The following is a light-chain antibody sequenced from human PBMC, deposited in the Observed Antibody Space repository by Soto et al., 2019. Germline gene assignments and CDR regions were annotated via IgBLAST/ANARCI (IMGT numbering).Light chain of an antibody. Sequence: EIVVTQSPGTLSLSPGERATLSCRVSQSVTSNYLAWYSQKPGQAPRLLIYGASSRVTGIPDRFSGSGSGTDFNLTISRLEPEDFAIYYCQQYDSSPITFGQGTRLEIK. CDR1: QSVTSNY. CDR3: QQYDSSPIT. V-gene: IGKV3-20*01. CDR2: GAS. J-gene: IGKJ5*01.